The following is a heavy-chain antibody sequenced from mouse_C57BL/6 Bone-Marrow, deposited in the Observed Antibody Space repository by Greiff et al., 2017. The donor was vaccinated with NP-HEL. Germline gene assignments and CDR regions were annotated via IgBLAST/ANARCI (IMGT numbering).Heavy chain of an antibody. D-gene: IGHD5-1*01. J-gene: IGHJ2*01. Sequence: VQLKQSGAELVRPGASVKLSCTASGFNIKDDYMHWVKQRPEQGLEWIGWIDPENGDTEYASKFQGKATITADTSSNTAYLQLSSLTSEDTAVYYCTTGYLYFDYWGQGTTLTVSS. CDR2: IDPENGDT. V-gene: IGHV14-4*01. CDR3: TTGYLYFDY. CDR1: GFNIKDDY.